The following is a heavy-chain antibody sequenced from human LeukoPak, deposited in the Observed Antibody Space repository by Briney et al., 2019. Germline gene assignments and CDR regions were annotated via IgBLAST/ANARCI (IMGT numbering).Heavy chain of an antibody. D-gene: IGHD3-3*01. CDR3: AKDSLEWVSYYFDL. CDR2: IRYDGSNK. J-gene: IGHJ2*01. CDR1: GFTFSSYG. Sequence: PGGSLRLSCAASGFTFSSYGMHWVRQAPGKGLEWGAFIRYDGSNKYYADSVKGRFTISRDNSKNTLYLQMNSLRAEDTAVYYCAKDSLEWVSYYFDLWGRGTLVTVSS. V-gene: IGHV3-30*02.